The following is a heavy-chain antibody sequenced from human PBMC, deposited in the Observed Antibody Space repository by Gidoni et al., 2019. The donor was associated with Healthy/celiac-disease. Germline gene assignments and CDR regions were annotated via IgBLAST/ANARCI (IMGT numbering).Heavy chain of an antibody. CDR3: ARVSGSYRTDY. Sequence: QVQLQESGPGLVKPSETLSLTCTVSGGSVSSGSYYWSWIRQPPGKGLEWIGYIYYSGSTNYNPSLKSRVTISVDTSKNQFSLKLSSVTAADTAVYYCARVSGSYRTDYWGQGTLVTVSS. J-gene: IGHJ4*02. D-gene: IGHD1-26*01. V-gene: IGHV4-61*01. CDR1: GGSVSSGSYY. CDR2: IYYSGST.